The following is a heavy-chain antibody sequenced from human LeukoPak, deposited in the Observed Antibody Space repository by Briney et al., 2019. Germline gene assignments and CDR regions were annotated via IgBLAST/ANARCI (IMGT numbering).Heavy chain of an antibody. J-gene: IGHJ4*02. CDR2: IYSGGST. Sequence: GGSLRLSCAASGFTVSSNYMSWVRQAPGKGLEWVSVIYSGGSTYYADSVKGRFTISRDNSKNTLYLQMNSLRAEDTAVYYCLRYSSGWYGDYWGQGTLVTVSS. CDR3: LRYSSGWYGDY. D-gene: IGHD6-19*01. CDR1: GFTVSSNY. V-gene: IGHV3-66*01.